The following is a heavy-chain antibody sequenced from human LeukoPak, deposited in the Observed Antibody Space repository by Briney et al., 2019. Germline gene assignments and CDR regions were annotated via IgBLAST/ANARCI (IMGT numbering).Heavy chain of an antibody. Sequence: GGSLRLSCAASGFIFSSYSMSWVRQAPGRGLEWVSVITGSGGNTYYADSVKGRFTISKDNSKNTVYLQMSSLRVDDTAVYYCAKAASSSWPSYYYGMDVWGQGTTVTVSS. CDR1: GFIFSSYS. D-gene: IGHD6-13*01. V-gene: IGHV3-23*01. CDR3: AKAASSSWPSYYYGMDV. CDR2: ITGSGGNT. J-gene: IGHJ6*02.